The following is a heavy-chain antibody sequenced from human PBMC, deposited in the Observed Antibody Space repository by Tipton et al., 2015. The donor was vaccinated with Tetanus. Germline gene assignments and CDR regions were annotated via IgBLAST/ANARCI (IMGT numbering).Heavy chain of an antibody. V-gene: IGHV4-61*01. CDR1: GGSVRSGSYY. J-gene: IGHJ4*02. CDR3: AGVTAQRTELYFDH. D-gene: IGHD6-13*01. Sequence: LRLSCTVSGGSVRSGSYYWSWIRQPPGKGLEWIGYVYYTGSTNHNPSLKSRVTISMDRSKNQNSLQLTSVTAADTAVYFCAGVTAQRTELYFDHWGQGTLVTVSS. CDR2: VYYTGST.